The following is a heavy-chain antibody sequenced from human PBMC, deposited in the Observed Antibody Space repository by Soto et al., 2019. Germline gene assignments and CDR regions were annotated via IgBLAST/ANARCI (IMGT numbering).Heavy chain of an antibody. D-gene: IGHD3-22*01. J-gene: IGHJ5*02. CDR1: GGSISSGGYY. V-gene: IGHV4-31*03. CDR3: ARGLDSSGYIGWFDP. Sequence: SETLSLTCTVSGGSISSGGYYWSWIRQHPGKGLEWIGYIYYSGSTYYNPPLKSRVTISVDTSKNQFSLKLSSVTAADTAVYYCARGLDSSGYIGWFDPWGQGTLVTVSS. CDR2: IYYSGST.